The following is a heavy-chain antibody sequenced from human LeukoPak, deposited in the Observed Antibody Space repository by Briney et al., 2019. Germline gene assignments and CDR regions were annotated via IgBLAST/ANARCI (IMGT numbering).Heavy chain of an antibody. Sequence: GGSLRLSCAASGFTFDDYAMSWVRQAPGKGLEWVSGINWSSGFTSYADSMKGRFTISRDNAKNSLYLQMNSLRAEDTALYYCATMTTANDYWGQGTLVTVSS. V-gene: IGHV3-20*04. D-gene: IGHD4-11*01. CDR1: GFTFDDYA. CDR3: ATMTTANDY. J-gene: IGHJ4*02. CDR2: INWSSGFT.